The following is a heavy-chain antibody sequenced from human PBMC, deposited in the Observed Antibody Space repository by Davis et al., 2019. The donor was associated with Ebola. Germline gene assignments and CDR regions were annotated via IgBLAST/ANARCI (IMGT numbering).Heavy chain of an antibody. CDR2: IWYDGSNK. V-gene: IGHV3-33*01. Sequence: GESLKISCAASGFTFSSYVMHWVRQAPGKGLEWVAVIWYDGSNKYYADSVKGRFTISRDNSKNTLYLQMNSLRAEDTAVYYCARHSQNNYYYGMDVWGQGTTVTVSS. J-gene: IGHJ6*02. D-gene: IGHD1/OR15-1a*01. CDR1: GFTFSSYV. CDR3: ARHSQNNYYYGMDV.